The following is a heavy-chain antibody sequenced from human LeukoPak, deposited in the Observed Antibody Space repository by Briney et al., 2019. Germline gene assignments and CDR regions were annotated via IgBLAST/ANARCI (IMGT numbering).Heavy chain of an antibody. CDR1: GGSISSGGYY. CDR3: ATYYDFWGGCFDY. D-gene: IGHD3-3*01. Sequence: SQTLSLTCTVSGGSISSGGYYWSWIRQHPGKGLEWIGYIYYSGSTYYNPSLKSRVTISVDTSKNQFSLKLSSVTAADTAVYYCATYYDFWGGCFDYWGQGTLVTVSS. CDR2: IYYSGST. V-gene: IGHV4-31*03. J-gene: IGHJ4*02.